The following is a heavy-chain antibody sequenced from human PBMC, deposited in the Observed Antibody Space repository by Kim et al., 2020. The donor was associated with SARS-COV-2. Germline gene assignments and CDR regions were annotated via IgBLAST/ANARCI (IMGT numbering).Heavy chain of an antibody. V-gene: IGHV1-69*01. CDR3: ARYPLEMATIGFDY. D-gene: IGHD5-12*01. J-gene: IGHJ4*02. Sequence: AQQYQGRVTITAAESTSTAYMELSSLRSEDTAVYYCARYPLEMATIGFDYWGQGTLVTVSS.